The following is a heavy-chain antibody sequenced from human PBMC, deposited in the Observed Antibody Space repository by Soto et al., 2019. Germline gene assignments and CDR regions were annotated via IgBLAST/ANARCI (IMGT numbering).Heavy chain of an antibody. CDR2: ISCCGGST. D-gene: IGHD6-19*01. J-gene: IGHJ4*02. Sequence: EVQLLESGGGVVQPGGSLRLSCVASGFNFKKFAMSWVRQAPGEGLEWVSGISCCGGSTSYADSVKGRFSIARDDSTNTLSLQTNNLRVEDTAQYYCAKADGEQWLLPHLDKWGQGTLVTVS. CDR3: AKADGEQWLLPHLDK. CDR1: GFNFKKFA. V-gene: IGHV3-23*01.